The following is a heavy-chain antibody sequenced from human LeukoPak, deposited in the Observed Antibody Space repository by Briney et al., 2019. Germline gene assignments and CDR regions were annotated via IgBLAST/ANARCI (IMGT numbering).Heavy chain of an antibody. J-gene: IGHJ1*01. D-gene: IGHD3-22*01. Sequence: GGSLRLSCAASGFTFSSYAMNWVRQAPGKGLEWVSGISNSGGSTNYADSVKGRFTISRDNAKNTVSLQMNSLRAEDTGVYYCARAPSEIGGYYPEYFRHWGQGTLVTVSS. V-gene: IGHV3-23*01. CDR3: ARAPSEIGGYYPEYFRH. CDR1: GFTFSSYA. CDR2: ISNSGGST.